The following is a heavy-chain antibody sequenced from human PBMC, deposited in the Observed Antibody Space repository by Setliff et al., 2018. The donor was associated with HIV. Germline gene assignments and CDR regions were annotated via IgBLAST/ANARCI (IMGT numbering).Heavy chain of an antibody. CDR2: IYHSGST. CDR1: GYSISSGYY. V-gene: IGHV4-38-2*02. J-gene: IGHJ4*02. D-gene: IGHD3-22*01. CDR3: ARAGDSRAYYSLDS. Sequence: LSLTCTVSGYSISSGYYWGWIRQPPGKGLEWIGSIYHSGSTYYNPSLKSRLTISADPSMNHFSLKLSSVTAADTAMYCCARAGDSRAYYSLDSWGQGTLVTVSS.